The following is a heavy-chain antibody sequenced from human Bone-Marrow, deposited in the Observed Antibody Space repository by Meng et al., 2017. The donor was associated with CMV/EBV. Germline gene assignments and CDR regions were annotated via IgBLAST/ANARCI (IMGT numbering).Heavy chain of an antibody. V-gene: IGHV1-2*02. Sequence: ASVKVSCKASGYTFTGYYMHWVRQAPGQGLEWMGWINPNSGGTNYAQKFQGRVTMTRDTSISTAYMELSSLRSEDTAVYYCARDRTQDRSGDYYYYGMDVWGQGTTVTVSS. CDR1: GYTFTGYY. CDR2: INPNSGGT. J-gene: IGHJ6*02. CDR3: ARDRTQDRSGDYYYYGMDV. D-gene: IGHD4-17*01.